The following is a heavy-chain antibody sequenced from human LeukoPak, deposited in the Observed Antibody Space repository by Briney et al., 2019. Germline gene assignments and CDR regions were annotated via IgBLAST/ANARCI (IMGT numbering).Heavy chain of an antibody. Sequence: SETLSLTCSVSGGSISSLYWSWIRQPPGKGLEWIGYIYYTGSTNYNPSLKSRVTISVDTSKNQFSLMLSSVTAADTAVYYCARLRDLYNVFDYWGQGTLVTVSS. D-gene: IGHD3-16*01. CDR3: ARLRDLYNVFDY. CDR2: IYYTGST. CDR1: GGSISSLY. V-gene: IGHV4-59*08. J-gene: IGHJ4*02.